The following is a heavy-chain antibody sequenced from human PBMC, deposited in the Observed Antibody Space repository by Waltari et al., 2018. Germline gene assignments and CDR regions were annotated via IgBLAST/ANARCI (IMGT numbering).Heavy chain of an antibody. Sequence: QAHLQESGQGLVHPSQPLSPPCTVSGASVRRGGSPWSCFRQRPGEALEWIGHIYNTWNTDYNPSLRSRVDISLDTSENQFSLKVNLLTAADTAVYYCARDLKYTNGWYEMPVWGQGTLVTVSS. CDR2: IYNTWNT. CDR1: GASVRRGGSP. V-gene: IGHV4-31*03. J-gene: IGHJ4*02. CDR3: ARDLKYTNGWYEMPV. D-gene: IGHD6-13*01.